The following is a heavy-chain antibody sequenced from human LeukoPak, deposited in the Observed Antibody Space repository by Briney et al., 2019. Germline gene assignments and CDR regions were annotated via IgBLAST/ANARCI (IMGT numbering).Heavy chain of an antibody. J-gene: IGHJ4*02. CDR2: IYYSGST. CDR1: GGSISSSSYY. Sequence: PSETLSLTCTVSGGSISSSSYYWGWIRQPPGKGLEWIGSIYYSGSTYYNPSLKSRVTISVDTSKNQFSLKLSSVTAADTAVYYCARHREGTAMVHFDYWGQGTLVTVSS. D-gene: IGHD5-18*01. CDR3: ARHREGTAMVHFDY. V-gene: IGHV4-39*01.